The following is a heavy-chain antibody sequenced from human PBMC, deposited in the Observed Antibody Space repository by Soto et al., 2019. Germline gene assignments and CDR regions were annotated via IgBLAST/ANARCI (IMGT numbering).Heavy chain of an antibody. J-gene: IGHJ4*02. CDR2: ISSLSSPR. CDR1: GFTFGGYS. V-gene: IGHV3-48*02. CDR3: VREDILGARSFDS. Sequence: GGSLRLSCAASGFTFGGYSMNWVRQAPGKGLEWISYISSLSSPRYYAESVEGRFIISRNNAKNSLYLQMNSLRDEDTAVYFCVREDILGARSFDSWGQGPRVTVPQ. D-gene: IGHD1-26*01.